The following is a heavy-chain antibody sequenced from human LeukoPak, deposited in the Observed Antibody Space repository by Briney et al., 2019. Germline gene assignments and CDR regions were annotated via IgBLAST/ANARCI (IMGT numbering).Heavy chain of an antibody. CDR1: GFTFSSYS. D-gene: IGHD7-27*01. J-gene: IGHJ4*02. Sequence: KSGGSLRLSCAASGFTFSSYSMNWVRQAPGKGLEWVSSISSSSSYIYYADSVKGRFTISRDNAKNSLYLQMNSLRAEDTAVCYCASDLGSAGYWGQGTLVTVSS. CDR2: ISSSSSYI. V-gene: IGHV3-21*01. CDR3: ASDLGSAGY.